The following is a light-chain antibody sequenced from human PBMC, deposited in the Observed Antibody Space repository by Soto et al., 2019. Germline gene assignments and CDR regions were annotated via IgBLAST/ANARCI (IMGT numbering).Light chain of an antibody. J-gene: IGLJ1*01. CDR3: TSYTIKTTYV. CDR2: EVS. V-gene: IGLV2-14*01. Sequence: QSVLTQPASVSGSPGQSITISCTGTSVDVGGYNYVSWYQHHPGKAPRLLIFEVSNRPSGVSNRFSGSKSGNTASLTISGLQADDEADYYCTSYTIKTTYVFGTGTKLTVL. CDR1: SVDVGGYNY.